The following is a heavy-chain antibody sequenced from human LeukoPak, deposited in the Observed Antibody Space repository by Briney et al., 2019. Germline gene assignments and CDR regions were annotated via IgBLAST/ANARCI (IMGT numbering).Heavy chain of an antibody. CDR3: ARTSIVVVVAAPCYFDY. CDR2: IYYSGST. CDR1: GGSISSSSYY. Sequence: SETLSLTCTVSGGSISSSSYYWGWIRQPPGKGLEWIGSIYYSGSTYYNPSLKSRVTISVDTSKNQFSLKLSSVTAADTAVYYCARTSIVVVVAAPCYFDYWGQGTLVTVSS. V-gene: IGHV4-39*07. D-gene: IGHD2-15*01. J-gene: IGHJ4*02.